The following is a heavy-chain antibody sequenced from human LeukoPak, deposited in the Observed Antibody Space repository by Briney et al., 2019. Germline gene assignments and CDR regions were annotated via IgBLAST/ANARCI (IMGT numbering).Heavy chain of an antibody. V-gene: IGHV1-24*01. Sequence: GASVKVSCKVSGYTLTELSMHWVRQAPGKGLEWMGGFDPEDGETIYAQKFQGRVTMTRDTSTSTVYMELSSLRSEDTAVYYCARDKKIVQLWTHNWFDPWGQGTLVTVSS. D-gene: IGHD5-18*01. CDR3: ARDKKIVQLWTHNWFDP. CDR1: GYTLTELS. J-gene: IGHJ5*02. CDR2: FDPEDGET.